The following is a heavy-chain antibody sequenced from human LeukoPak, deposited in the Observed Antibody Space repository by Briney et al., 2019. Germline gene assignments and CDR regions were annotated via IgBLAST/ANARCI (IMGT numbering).Heavy chain of an antibody. D-gene: IGHD2-15*01. CDR1: RFTFSTYA. Sequence: PGGSLRLSCAASRFTFSTYAMSWVRQAPGMGLEWVSAISISGGTTYYADSVKGRFTISRDNSKNTLYLQMNSLRAEDTAVYYCARGPTIFPPDYCSGGSCGGYYFDYWGQGTLVTVSS. V-gene: IGHV3-23*01. CDR3: ARGPTIFPPDYCSGGSCGGYYFDY. J-gene: IGHJ4*02. CDR2: ISISGGTT.